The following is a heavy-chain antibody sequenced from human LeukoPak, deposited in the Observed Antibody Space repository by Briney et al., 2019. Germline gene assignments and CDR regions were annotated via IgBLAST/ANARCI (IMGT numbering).Heavy chain of an antibody. D-gene: IGHD3-22*01. V-gene: IGHV4-39*01. J-gene: IGHJ2*01. CDR1: GGSISSSSYY. CDR2: IYYSGST. CDR3: ARHRRIVVVIGPDWYFDL. Sequence: NPSETLSLTCTVSGGSISSSSYYWGWLRQPPGKGLEWIGSIYYSGSTYYNPSLKSRVTISVDTSKNQFSLKLSSVTAADTAVYYCARHRRIVVVIGPDWYFDLWGRGTLVTVSS.